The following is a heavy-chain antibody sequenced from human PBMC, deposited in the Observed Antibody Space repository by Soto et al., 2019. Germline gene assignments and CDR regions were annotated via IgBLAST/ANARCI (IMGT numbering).Heavy chain of an antibody. Sequence: LPLTCAISGYSINSGYYWGWIRQPPGKGLEWLGSIHHRGSTYYNPSLKSRVTISLDTSKNKFSMRLTSVTAADTAALYCERGLGDNDGYYLDYWGQGDLVTVSS. CDR2: IHHRGST. CDR3: ERGLGDNDGYYLDY. CDR1: GYSINSGYY. V-gene: IGHV4-38-2*01. J-gene: IGHJ4*02. D-gene: IGHD1-1*01.